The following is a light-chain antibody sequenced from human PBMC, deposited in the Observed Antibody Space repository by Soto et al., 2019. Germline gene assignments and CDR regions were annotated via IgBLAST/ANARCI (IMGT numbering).Light chain of an antibody. CDR1: SSDVGGYNY. CDR3: TSYTTSSTYV. J-gene: IGLJ1*01. V-gene: IGLV2-14*01. CDR2: DVT. Sequence: VLTQPASVSWSPGQSIAISCTGTSSDVGGYNYVSWYQQHPGKAPKLMLYDVTNRPSGVSDRFSGSKSGNTASLTISGLMAEDEADYYCTSYTTSSTYVFGTGTKVTVL.